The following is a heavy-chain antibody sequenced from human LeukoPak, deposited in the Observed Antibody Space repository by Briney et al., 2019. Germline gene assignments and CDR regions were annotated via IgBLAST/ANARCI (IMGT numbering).Heavy chain of an antibody. V-gene: IGHV4-4*07. CDR2: IYISGST. Sequence: SETLSLTCTVSGGSIISYYWSWIRQPAGKGLEWIGRIYISGSTNYNPSLKSRVTISVDTSKNQFSLKLSSVTAADTAVYYCARDLVGATFGYYYYYYMDVWGKGTTVTISS. CDR1: GGSIISYY. CDR3: ARDLVGATFGYYYYYYMDV. J-gene: IGHJ6*03. D-gene: IGHD1-26*01.